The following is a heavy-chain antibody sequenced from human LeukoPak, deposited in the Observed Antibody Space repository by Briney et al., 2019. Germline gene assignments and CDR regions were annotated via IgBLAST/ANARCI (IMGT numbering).Heavy chain of an antibody. Sequence: ASVKVSCKSSGYTFNTYGITWVRQAPGQGLEWMGWISGYNVNTNYAQKFQGRVTMTSDTSTSTAYMELRSLRSADTAVYYCARGDTAMVQTSFDYWGQGTLVTVSS. CDR3: ARGDTAMVQTSFDY. CDR1: GYTFNTYG. D-gene: IGHD5-18*01. J-gene: IGHJ4*02. CDR2: ISGYNVNT. V-gene: IGHV1-18*01.